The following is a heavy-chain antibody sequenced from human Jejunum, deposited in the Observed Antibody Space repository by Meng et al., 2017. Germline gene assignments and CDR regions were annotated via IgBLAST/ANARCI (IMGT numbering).Heavy chain of an antibody. CDR3: ARDYWGSLDY. CDR1: RGSVSSPDYQ. V-gene: IGHV4-61*08. Sequence: QVQLQEAGPGLVRPSETLSLTLTVSRGSVSSPDYQWGWIRQPPGKGLEWIGYAGANFQSGTNHNPSLKSRVTISLDTSKNQFSLKLTSVNAADTAVYYCARDYWGSLDYWGQGILVTVSS. CDR2: AGANFQSGT. D-gene: IGHD3-16*01. J-gene: IGHJ4*02.